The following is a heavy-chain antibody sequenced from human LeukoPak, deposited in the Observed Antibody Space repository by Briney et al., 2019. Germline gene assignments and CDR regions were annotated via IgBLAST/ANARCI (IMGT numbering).Heavy chain of an antibody. CDR2: ISGSGYST. CDR1: GFTFSSYA. V-gene: IGHV3-23*01. J-gene: IGHJ4*02. CDR3: ATLGYDILTGYYNSFDY. D-gene: IGHD3-9*01. Sequence: GGSLRLSCAASGFTFSSYAMSWVRQAPGKGLEWVSAISGSGYSTYYADSVKGRFTISRDNSKNTLYLQMNSLRAEDTAVYYCATLGYDILTGYYNSFDYWGQGTLVTVSS.